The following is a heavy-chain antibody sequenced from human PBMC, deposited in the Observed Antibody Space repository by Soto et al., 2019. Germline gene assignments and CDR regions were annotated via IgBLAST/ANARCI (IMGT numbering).Heavy chain of an antibody. Sequence: GGFLRLSCAASGFTFSSYSMNWVRQAPGKGLEWVSSISSSSSYIYYADSVKGRFTISRDNAKNSLYLQMNSLRAEDTAVYYCAWEGYHAFDIWGQGTMVNVSS. D-gene: IGHD6-13*01. CDR3: AWEGYHAFDI. V-gene: IGHV3-21*01. J-gene: IGHJ3*02. CDR1: GFTFSSYS. CDR2: ISSSSSYI.